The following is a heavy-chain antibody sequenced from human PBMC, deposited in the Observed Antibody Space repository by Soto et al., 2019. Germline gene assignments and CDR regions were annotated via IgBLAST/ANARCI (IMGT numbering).Heavy chain of an antibody. Sequence: QVQLVQSGAEVKKPGASVKVSCKASGYTFTSYDINWVRQATGQGLEWMGWMNPNSGNTGYAQKFQGRVTMTRNTSISTAYMELSSLRSEGTAVYYCARRGYSSSWYYYYYYGMDVWGQGTTVTVS. J-gene: IGHJ6*02. CDR3: ARRGYSSSWYYYYYYGMDV. D-gene: IGHD6-13*01. CDR2: MNPNSGNT. V-gene: IGHV1-8*01. CDR1: GYTFTSYD.